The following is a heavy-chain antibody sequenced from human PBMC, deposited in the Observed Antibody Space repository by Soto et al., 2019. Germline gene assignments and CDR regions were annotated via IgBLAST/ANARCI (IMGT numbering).Heavy chain of an antibody. CDR3: GAQDYVAKGYHFDT. CDR1: GGSISTRSSY. J-gene: IGHJ4*02. Sequence: QLQLQESGPGLVKPSETLSLTCTVSGGSISTRSSYWGWIRQPPGKGLEWIGSIYYIGNTYYNPSLKSRVAISIDASKTGFSLNLNSVTTADTAVYYCGAQDYVAKGYHFDTWGQGTMVTVSA. V-gene: IGHV4-39*02. D-gene: IGHD4-17*01. CDR2: IYYIGNT.